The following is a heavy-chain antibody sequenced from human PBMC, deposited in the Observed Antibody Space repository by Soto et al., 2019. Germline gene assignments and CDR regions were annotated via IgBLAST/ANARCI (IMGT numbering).Heavy chain of an antibody. CDR3: ASGSRDCRGGSCYSH. Sequence: GETLKISCNASGYAFASHFIGSVRQFPVKGITWMRNIYPVDSDTRYKTSFQDQVTISADQSITIAYLQWSSLRASDSVIFYCASGSRDCRGGSCYSHWGQGTLVIVSA. CDR1: GYAFASHF. CDR2: IYPVDSDT. V-gene: IGHV5-51*01. D-gene: IGHD2-15*01. J-gene: IGHJ4*02.